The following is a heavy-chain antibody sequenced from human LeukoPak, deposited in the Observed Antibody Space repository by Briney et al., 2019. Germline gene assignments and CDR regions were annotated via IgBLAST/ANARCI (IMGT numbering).Heavy chain of an antibody. J-gene: IGHJ4*02. CDR1: GFTFDDYA. D-gene: IGHD3-9*01. Sequence: GGSLRPSCAASGFTFDDYAMHWVRQAPGKGLEWVSGISWNSGSIGYADSVKGRFTISRDNAKNSLYLQMNSLRAEDMALYYCAKDMDDILTGPSFDYWGQGTLVTVSS. V-gene: IGHV3-9*03. CDR3: AKDMDDILTGPSFDY. CDR2: ISWNSGSI.